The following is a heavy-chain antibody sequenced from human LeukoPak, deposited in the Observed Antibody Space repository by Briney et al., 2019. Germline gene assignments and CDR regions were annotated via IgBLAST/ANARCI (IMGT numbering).Heavy chain of an antibody. J-gene: IGHJ1*01. CDR2: IYSGGST. CDR3: ARGLVQSYCGGDCPFQH. CDR1: GFTVSSNY. D-gene: IGHD2-21*02. V-gene: IGHV3-53*01. Sequence: GGSLRLSCAASGFTVSSNYMSWVRQAPGKGLEWVSVIYSGGSTYYADSVKGRFTISRDNSKNTLYLQMNSLRAEDTAVYYCARGLVQSYCGGDCPFQHWGRAPWSPSPQ.